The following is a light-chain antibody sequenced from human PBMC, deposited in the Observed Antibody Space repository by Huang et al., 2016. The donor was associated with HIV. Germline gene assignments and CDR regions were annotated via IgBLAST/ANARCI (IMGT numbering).Light chain of an antibody. CDR1: QSVLSGNNKNY. Sequence: IVMTQSPDSLAVSLGERATISCKSRQSVLSGNNKNYLAWFQQKSGQPPKLLIYWASTRESGVPDRFSGSGSRTDFTLTISSLQPEDVAVYYCLQYFSPPVTFGPGTKVHVK. V-gene: IGKV4-1*01. J-gene: IGKJ3*01. CDR3: LQYFSPPVT. CDR2: WAS.